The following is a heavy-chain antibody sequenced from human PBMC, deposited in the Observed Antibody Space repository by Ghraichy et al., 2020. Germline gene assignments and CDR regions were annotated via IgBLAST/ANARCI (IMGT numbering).Heavy chain of an antibody. CDR1: GFSFNNYA. CDR2: VTASGGSS. V-gene: IGHV3-23*01. J-gene: IGHJ4*02. CDR3: AKVRSDGFHTNFFFDS. Sequence: GGSLRLSCAASGFSFNNYAMTWVRQAPGWGLEWVSTVTASGGSSYSADSVKGRFTISRDNSKNTLYLQMNSLRAEDTAVYYCAKVRSDGFHTNFFFDSWGQGTLVTVSS. D-gene: IGHD5-24*01.